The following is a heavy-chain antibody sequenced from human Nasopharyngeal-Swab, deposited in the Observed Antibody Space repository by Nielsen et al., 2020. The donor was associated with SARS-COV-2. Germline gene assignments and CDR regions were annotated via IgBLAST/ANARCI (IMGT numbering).Heavy chain of an antibody. V-gene: IGHV4-31*02. CDR2: IYHSGST. Sequence: WIRQPPGKGLEWIGYIYHSGSTYYNPSLKSRVTISVDTSKNQFSLKLSSVTAADTAVYYCARDREYFQHWGQGTLVTVSS. CDR3: ARDREYFQH. J-gene: IGHJ1*01.